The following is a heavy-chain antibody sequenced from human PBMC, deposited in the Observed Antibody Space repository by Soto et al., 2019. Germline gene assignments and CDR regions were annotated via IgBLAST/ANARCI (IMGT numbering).Heavy chain of an antibody. V-gene: IGHV3-30*18. CDR1: GFTFSSYG. D-gene: IGHD2-15*01. CDR2: ISYDGSNK. J-gene: IGHJ5*02. CDR3: AKDGYCSGGSCPRYNWFDP. Sequence: GGSLRLSFAASGFTFSSYGMHWVRQAPGKGLEWVAVISYDGSNKYYADSVKGRFTISRDNSKNTLYLQMNSLRAEDTAVYYCAKDGYCSGGSCPRYNWFDPWGQGTLVTVSS.